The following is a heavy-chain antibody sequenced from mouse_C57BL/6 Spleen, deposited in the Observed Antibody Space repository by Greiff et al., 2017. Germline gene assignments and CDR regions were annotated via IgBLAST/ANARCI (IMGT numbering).Heavy chain of an antibody. CDR2: IYPGSGST. CDR1: GYTFTSYW. Sequence: VQLQQPGAELVKPGASVKMSCKASGYTFTSYWITWVQQRPGQGLEWIGDIYPGSGSTNYNEKFKSKTTMSVDTSSSTAYMQLSSLTSEASAVYYSARRGRTGTGYWYFDVWGTGTTVTVSS. D-gene: IGHD4-1*01. V-gene: IGHV1-55*01. J-gene: IGHJ1*03. CDR3: ARRGRTGTGYWYFDV.